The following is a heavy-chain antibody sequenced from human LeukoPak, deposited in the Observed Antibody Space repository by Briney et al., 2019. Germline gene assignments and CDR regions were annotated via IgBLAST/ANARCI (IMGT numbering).Heavy chain of an antibody. D-gene: IGHD5-18*01. Sequence: PSETLSLTCTVSGGSISSYHWSWIRQPPGKGLEWIGYIYYSGSTNYNPSLKSRVTISVDTSKNQFSLKLSSVTAADTAVYYCARYSYGYNWFDPWGQGTLVTVSS. V-gene: IGHV4-59*01. CDR2: IYYSGST. CDR3: ARYSYGYNWFDP. J-gene: IGHJ5*02. CDR1: GGSISSYH.